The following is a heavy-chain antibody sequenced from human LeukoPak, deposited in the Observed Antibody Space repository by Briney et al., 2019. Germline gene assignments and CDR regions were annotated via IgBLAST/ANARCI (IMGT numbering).Heavy chain of an antibody. D-gene: IGHD2-8*01. CDR2: IYHSGGT. CDR1: GDSISSSTNW. J-gene: IGHJ6*03. Sequence: SETLSLTCAVSGDSISSSTNWWSWVRQPPGKGLEWIEEIYHSGGTNYNPSLKSRITISVDKSQNQFSLKVNSLTAADTAVYYCATNGYYCMDVWGKGTTVTVSS. CDR3: ATNGYYCMDV. V-gene: IGHV4-4*02.